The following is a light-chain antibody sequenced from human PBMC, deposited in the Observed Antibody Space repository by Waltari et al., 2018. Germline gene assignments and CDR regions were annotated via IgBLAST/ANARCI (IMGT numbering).Light chain of an antibody. J-gene: IGKJ1*01. CDR2: WAS. CDR1: QSVLYRYNSKND. Sequence: DIVMTQSPDSLAVSLGERATLHCKSSQSVLYRYNSKNDLAWYQQKPGQPPKLLLYWASTRASGAPDRFSGSGSGTDFTLTISSLQAEDVAVYYCHQYYTTPRTFGQGTKVEIK. V-gene: IGKV4-1*01. CDR3: HQYYTTPRT.